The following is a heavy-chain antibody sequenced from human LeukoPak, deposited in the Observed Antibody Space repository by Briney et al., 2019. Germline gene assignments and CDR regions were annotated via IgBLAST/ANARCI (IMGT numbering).Heavy chain of an antibody. CDR3: ARDRADWDSGSYYDY. CDR1: GGSISSYY. D-gene: IGHD1-26*01. CDR2: IYTSGST. V-gene: IGHV4-4*07. J-gene: IGHJ4*02. Sequence: PSETLSLTCTVSGGSISSYYWSWIRQPAGKGLEWIGRIYTSGSTNYNPSLKSRVTMSVDTPKNQFSLKLSSVTAADTAVYYCARDRADWDSGSYYDYWGQGTLVTVSS.